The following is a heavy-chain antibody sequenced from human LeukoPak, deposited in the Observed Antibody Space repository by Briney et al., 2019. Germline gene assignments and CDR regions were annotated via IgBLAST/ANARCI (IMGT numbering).Heavy chain of an antibody. Sequence: ASVKVSCKASGYKCTDYYIYWVRQAPGQGFEWMGWTNPNSEGTTYAQKFRGRVAMTSDALISEAFMELRSLKYDDTAVYYCAKAGKEGVGIDAFYVWGQGTAVTVSS. V-gene: IGHV1-2*02. CDR3: AKAGKEGVGIDAFYV. CDR2: TNPNSEGT. D-gene: IGHD1-26*01. CDR1: GYKCTDYY. J-gene: IGHJ3*01.